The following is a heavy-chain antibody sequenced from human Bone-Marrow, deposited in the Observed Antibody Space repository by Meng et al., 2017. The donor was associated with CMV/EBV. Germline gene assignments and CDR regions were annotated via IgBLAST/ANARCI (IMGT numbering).Heavy chain of an antibody. CDR1: GFTFSSYW. CDR2: IKQDGSEK. CDR3: AREFGSYDVWSGYYNYYGMDV. Sequence: GESLKISCAASGFTFSSYWMSWVRQAPGKGLEWVANIKQDGSEKYYVDSVKGRFTISRDNAKNSLYLQMNSLRAEDTAVYYCAREFGSYDVWSGYYNYYGMDVWGQGTTVTVSS. J-gene: IGHJ6*02. D-gene: IGHD3-3*01. V-gene: IGHV3-7*01.